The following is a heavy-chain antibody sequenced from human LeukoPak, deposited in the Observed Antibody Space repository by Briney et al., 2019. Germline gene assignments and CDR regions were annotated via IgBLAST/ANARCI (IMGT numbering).Heavy chain of an antibody. Sequence: GGSLRLSCAASGFTFSSYWMSSVRQAPGKGRERVANIKQDGSEKYYVDSVKGRFTISRDNAKNSLYLQMNSLRAEDTAVYYCARDKRYCSGGSCYYYYYGMDVWGQGTTVTVSS. CDR2: IKQDGSEK. J-gene: IGHJ6*02. CDR3: ARDKRYCSGGSCYYYYYGMDV. D-gene: IGHD2-15*01. V-gene: IGHV3-7*01. CDR1: GFTFSSYW.